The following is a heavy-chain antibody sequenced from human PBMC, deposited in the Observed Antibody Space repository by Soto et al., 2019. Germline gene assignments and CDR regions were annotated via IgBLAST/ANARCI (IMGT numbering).Heavy chain of an antibody. CDR3: ARAPNYVWVDNWFAP. D-gene: IGHD3-16*01. J-gene: IGHJ5*02. CDR2: INWNGGSI. Sequence: PGGSLRLSCAASGFTFSNYWMHWVRQAPGKGLEWVSGINWNGGSIGYADSVKGRFTISRDNTKNSLYLQMDSVRAEDTAFYYCARAPNYVWVDNWFAPWGQGTLVTVSS. V-gene: IGHV3-20*04. CDR1: GFTFSNYW.